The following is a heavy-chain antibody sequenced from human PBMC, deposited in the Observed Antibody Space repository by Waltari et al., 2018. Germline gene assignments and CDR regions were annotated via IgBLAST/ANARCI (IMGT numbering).Heavy chain of an antibody. CDR2: INHSGGT. CDR3: ASPELRGGDCMDV. Sequence: QVQLQQWGAGMLRPSETLSLSGAVYGGSLSNYYWSWIRQSPRTGLEWIGEINHSGGTYYNPSLKSRVTISVDTSKNQFSLKLSSVTAADTAVYYCASPELRGGDCMDVWGQGTTVTVSS. CDR1: GGSLSNYY. V-gene: IGHV4-34*01. D-gene: IGHD3-10*01. J-gene: IGHJ6*02.